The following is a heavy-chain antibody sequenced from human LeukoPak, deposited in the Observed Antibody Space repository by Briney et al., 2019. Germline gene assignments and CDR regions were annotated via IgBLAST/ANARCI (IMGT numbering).Heavy chain of an antibody. CDR2: ISSSNSYI. Sequence: GGSLRLSCAASGFSFSSYWMSWVRQAPGKGLEWVSSISSSNSYIYYADSVKGRFTISRDNAKNSLYLQMNSLRAEDTAVYYCAWGLVGAGFDYWGQGTLVTVSS. V-gene: IGHV3-21*01. J-gene: IGHJ4*02. CDR3: AWGLVGAGFDY. CDR1: GFSFSSYW. D-gene: IGHD1-26*01.